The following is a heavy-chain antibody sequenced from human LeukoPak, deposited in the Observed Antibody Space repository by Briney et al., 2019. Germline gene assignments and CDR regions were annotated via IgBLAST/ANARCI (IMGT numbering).Heavy chain of an antibody. Sequence: GGSLRLSCAASGFTFSSYWMHWVRQAPGKGLVWVSRINSDGSSTSYADSAKGRFTISRDNAKNTLYLQMNSLRAEDTAVYYCAREAPYDILTGWYYGMDVWGQGTTVTVSS. CDR2: INSDGSST. D-gene: IGHD3-9*01. CDR1: GFTFSSYW. J-gene: IGHJ6*02. V-gene: IGHV3-74*01. CDR3: AREAPYDILTGWYYGMDV.